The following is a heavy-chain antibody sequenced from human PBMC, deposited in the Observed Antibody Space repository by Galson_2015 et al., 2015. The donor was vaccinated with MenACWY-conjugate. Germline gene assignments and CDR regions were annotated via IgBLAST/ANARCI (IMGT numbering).Heavy chain of an antibody. Sequence: SLSLSCAASSFTLSDYYLGWIRQAPGKGLAWISSISSSSRYINSADSVPGRFTISSATAQASLYLQMDYRRVEDTALYYCARVASTRGYRDGVDYGGQGTPVTVSS. V-gene: IGHV3-11*06. CDR2: ISSSSRYI. CDR1: SFTLSDYY. CDR3: ARVASTRGYRDGVDY. D-gene: IGHD5-18*01. J-gene: IGHJ4*02.